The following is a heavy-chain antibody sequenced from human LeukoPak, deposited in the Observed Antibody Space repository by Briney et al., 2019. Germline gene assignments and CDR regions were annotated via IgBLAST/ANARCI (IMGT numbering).Heavy chain of an antibody. D-gene: IGHD2-2*01. Sequence: ASVKVSCKASQYTFTGYYMHWVRQAPGRGLEWMGRISPNSGGTKYAQKFQGRVTMTRDTSISTAYMELSSLTSDDTAVYYCARDRGGYCSRSSCDDGWFDPWGQGTLVTVSS. V-gene: IGHV1-2*06. J-gene: IGHJ5*02. CDR2: ISPNSGGT. CDR3: ARDRGGYCSRSSCDDGWFDP. CDR1: QYTFTGYY.